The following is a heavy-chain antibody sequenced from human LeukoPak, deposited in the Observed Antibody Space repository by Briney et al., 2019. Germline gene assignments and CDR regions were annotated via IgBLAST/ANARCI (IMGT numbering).Heavy chain of an antibody. J-gene: IGHJ4*01. Sequence: GGSLRLSCEASGFTFSSYDMYWVRQAPGKGLEWVAVISYDGSNKYYADSVKGRFTISRDNSKNTLYLQMNSLRAEDTAVYYCSTSGWYPYYFDYWGHGTLVTVSS. CDR1: GFTFSSYD. CDR2: ISYDGSNK. V-gene: IGHV3-30*19. D-gene: IGHD6-19*01. CDR3: STSGWYPYYFDY.